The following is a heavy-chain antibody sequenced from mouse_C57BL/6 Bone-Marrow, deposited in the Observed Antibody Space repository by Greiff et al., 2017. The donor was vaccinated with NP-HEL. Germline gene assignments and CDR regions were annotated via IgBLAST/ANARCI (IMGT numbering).Heavy chain of an antibody. V-gene: IGHV5-16*01. CDR1: GFTFSDYY. D-gene: IGHD2-3*01. J-gene: IGHJ2*01. CDR3: ARDEGYGHYFDY. Sequence: EVNLVESEGGLVQPGSSMKLSCTASGFTFSDYYMAWVRQVPEKGLEWVANINYDGSSTYYLDSLKSRFIISRDNAKNILYLQMSSLKSEDTATYYCARDEGYGHYFDYWGQGTTLTVSS. CDR2: INYDGSST.